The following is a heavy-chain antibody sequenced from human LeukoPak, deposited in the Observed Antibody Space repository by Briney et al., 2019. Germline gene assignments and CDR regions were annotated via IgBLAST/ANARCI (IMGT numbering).Heavy chain of an antibody. CDR1: GFILSNYW. Sequence: QPGGSLRLSCAPSGFILSNYWVNWVRQAPGQGLEWVANIKQDGSEKYYVDSVKRRFTISRENAKNSLHLQLNSRRGEDTAVYYCARDRGYCSGETCYAAVDIWGQGTKVTVSS. CDR3: ARDRGYCSGETCYAAVDI. D-gene: IGHD2-15*01. J-gene: IGHJ3*02. V-gene: IGHV3-7*03. CDR2: IKQDGSEK.